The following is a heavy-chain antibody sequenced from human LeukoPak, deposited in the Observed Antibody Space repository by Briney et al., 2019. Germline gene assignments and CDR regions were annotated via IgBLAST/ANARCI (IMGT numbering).Heavy chain of an antibody. CDR1: GFTFSSYE. J-gene: IGHJ6*02. Sequence: PGGSLRLSCAASGFTFSSYEMNWVRQAPGKGLEWVSYNSSSRSTIYYADSVKGRFTISRDNAKNSLYLQMNSLRAEDTAVYYCARDRSLSSIAARRDYYYGMDVWGQGTTVTVSS. V-gene: IGHV3-48*03. D-gene: IGHD6-6*01. CDR3: ARDRSLSSIAARRDYYYGMDV. CDR2: NSSSRSTI.